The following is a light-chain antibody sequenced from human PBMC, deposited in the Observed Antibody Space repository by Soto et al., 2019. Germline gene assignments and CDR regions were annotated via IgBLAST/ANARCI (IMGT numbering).Light chain of an antibody. V-gene: IGLV1-47*01. J-gene: IGLJ1*01. CDR3: AAWDDTVRSYV. CDR2: RND. Sequence: QSVLTQPSSVSGTPGQGVTVSCSGSISNIGNNYVYWLQQLPGTAPKVLSNRNDQRPSGVPDPFSGSTSGPSASLSISGLRSEDEADYYCAAWDDTVRSYVFGTGTKLTVL. CDR1: ISNIGNNY.